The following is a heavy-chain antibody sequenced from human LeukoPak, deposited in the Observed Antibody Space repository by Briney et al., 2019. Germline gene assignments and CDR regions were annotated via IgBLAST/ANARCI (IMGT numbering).Heavy chain of an antibody. CDR3: ARDGEYYDFWSGPLGY. CDR2: IYTSGST. Sequence: SETLSLTRTVSGGSISSYYWSWIRQPAGKGLEWIGRIYTSGSTNYNPSLKSRVTMSVDTSKNQFSLKLSSVTAADTAVYYCARDGEYYDFWSGPLGYWGQGTLVTVSS. D-gene: IGHD3-3*01. V-gene: IGHV4-4*07. CDR1: GGSISSYY. J-gene: IGHJ4*02.